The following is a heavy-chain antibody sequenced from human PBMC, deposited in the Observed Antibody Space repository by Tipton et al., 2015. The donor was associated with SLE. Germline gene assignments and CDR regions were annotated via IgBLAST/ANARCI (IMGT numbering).Heavy chain of an antibody. CDR1: GGSFSGYY. V-gene: IGHV4-34*01. CDR3: ARDRYSGYDSFYYYYYMDV. D-gene: IGHD5-12*01. J-gene: IGHJ6*03. CDR2: INHSGST. Sequence: TLSLTCAVYGGSFSGYYWSWIRQPPGKGLEWIGEINHSGSTNYNPSLKSRVTISVDTSKNQFSLKLSSVTAADTAVYYCARDRYSGYDSFYYYYYMDVWGKGTTVTVSS.